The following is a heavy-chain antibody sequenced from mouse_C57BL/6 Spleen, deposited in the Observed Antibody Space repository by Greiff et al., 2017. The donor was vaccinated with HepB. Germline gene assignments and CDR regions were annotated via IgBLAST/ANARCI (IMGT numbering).Heavy chain of an antibody. CDR3: ARQDAY. Sequence: EVQLQQSGPELVKPGASVKISCKASGYSFTDYYMNWVKQSHGKSLEWIGDINPNNGGTSYNQKFKGKATLTVDKSSSTAYMELLSLTSDDSAVYYCARQDAYWGQGTLVTVSA. CDR1: GYSFTDYY. V-gene: IGHV1-26*01. J-gene: IGHJ3*01. CDR2: INPNNGGT.